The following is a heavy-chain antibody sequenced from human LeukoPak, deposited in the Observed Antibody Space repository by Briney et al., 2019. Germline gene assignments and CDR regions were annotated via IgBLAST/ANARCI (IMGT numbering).Heavy chain of an antibody. CDR2: IKEGGSEK. J-gene: IGHJ4*02. V-gene: IGHV3-7*01. CDR1: GFTFSSYW. D-gene: IGHD7-27*01. CDR3: ATWGPWSYFDY. Sequence: GGSLRLSCAASGFTFSSYWMNWVRQAPGKGLEWVANIKEGGSEKYYVDSVKGRFTISRDNAKNSLYLQMNSLRAEDTAVYYCATWGPWSYFDYWGQGTLVTVSS.